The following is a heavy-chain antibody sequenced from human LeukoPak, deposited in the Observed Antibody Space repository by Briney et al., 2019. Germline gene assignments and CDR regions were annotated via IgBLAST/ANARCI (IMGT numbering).Heavy chain of an antibody. CDR1: GFTFSSYA. CDR2: ISYDGSNK. V-gene: IGHV3-30-3*01. Sequence: GGSLRLSCAASGFTFSSYAMHWVRQAPGKGLEWVAVISYDGSNKYYADSVKGRFTISRDNSKNTLYLQMNSLRAEDTAVYYCARQYCSSTSCYASLESYYYYYYGMDVWGQGTTVTVSS. J-gene: IGHJ6*02. D-gene: IGHD2-2*01. CDR3: ARQYCSSTSCYASLESYYYYYYGMDV.